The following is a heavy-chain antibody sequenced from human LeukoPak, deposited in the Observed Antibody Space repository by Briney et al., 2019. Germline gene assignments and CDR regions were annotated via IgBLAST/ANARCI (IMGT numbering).Heavy chain of an antibody. J-gene: IGHJ6*02. CDR3: ARYCSGGSCFLNYYGMDV. V-gene: IGHV3-23*01. Sequence: TGGSLRLSCAASGFTFNNYAMSWVRQAPGKGLEWVSVISGSGGSTYYADSVKGRFTISRDNSKNTLYLQMNSLRDDDTAVYYCARYCSGGSCFLNYYGMDVWGQGTTVTVSS. D-gene: IGHD2-15*01. CDR1: GFTFNNYA. CDR2: ISGSGGST.